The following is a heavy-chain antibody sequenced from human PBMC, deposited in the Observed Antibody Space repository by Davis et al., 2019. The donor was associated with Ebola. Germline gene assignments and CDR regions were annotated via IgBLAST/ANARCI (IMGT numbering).Heavy chain of an antibody. CDR1: GGSISSSSYY. CDR2: INHSGST. CDR3: ARGASGVYYYGSGSYFAMDV. D-gene: IGHD3-10*01. V-gene: IGHV4-39*07. Sequence: MPSETLSLTCTVSGGSISSSSYYWSWIRQPPGKGLEWIGEINHSGSTNYNPSLKSRVTISVDTSKNQFSLKLSSVTAADTAVYYCARGASGVYYYGSGSYFAMDVWGQGTTVTVSS. J-gene: IGHJ6*02.